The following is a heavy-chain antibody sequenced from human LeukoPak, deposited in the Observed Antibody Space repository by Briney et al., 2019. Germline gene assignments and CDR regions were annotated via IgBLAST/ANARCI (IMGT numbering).Heavy chain of an antibody. Sequence: GGSLRLSCAAYGFAFTSYAVKSVRQAPGKGLELVSAISGDGTFIYYAESVKGRFTISRDNSKSTAYLQMNSLRAEDTAIYYCARVDGSSLSRARFDYWGPGTLVTVSS. CDR1: GFAFTSYA. V-gene: IGHV3-23*01. CDR3: ARVDGSSLSRARFDY. CDR2: ISGDGTFI. J-gene: IGHJ4*02. D-gene: IGHD6-6*01.